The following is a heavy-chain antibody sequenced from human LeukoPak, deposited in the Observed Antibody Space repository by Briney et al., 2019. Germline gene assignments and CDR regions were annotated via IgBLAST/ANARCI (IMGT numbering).Heavy chain of an antibody. CDR1: RFTFSSYW. V-gene: IGHV3-7*03. D-gene: IGHD3-10*01. J-gene: IGHJ5*02. CDR3: TSRRGSGSQNWFDP. CDR2: IKQDGSEK. Sequence: PGGSLRLSCAASRFTFSSYWMTWVRQAPGKGLEWVANIKQDGSEKYYVDSVKGRFTISRDNAKNSLYLQMNSLKTEDTAVYYCTSRRGSGSQNWFDPWGQGTLVTVSS.